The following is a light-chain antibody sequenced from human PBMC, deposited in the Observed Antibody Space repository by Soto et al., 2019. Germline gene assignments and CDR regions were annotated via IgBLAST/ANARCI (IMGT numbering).Light chain of an antibody. CDR3: CSYAASYV. Sequence: QSVLTQPRSVSGSPGQSVTISCTGTSSDVGGYNYVSWYQQHPGKAPKLMIYDVSKQPSGVPDRFSGSKSGNTASLTISGLQAEDEADYNCCSYAASYVFGTGTKVTV. CDR2: DVS. V-gene: IGLV2-11*01. CDR1: SSDVGGYNY. J-gene: IGLJ1*01.